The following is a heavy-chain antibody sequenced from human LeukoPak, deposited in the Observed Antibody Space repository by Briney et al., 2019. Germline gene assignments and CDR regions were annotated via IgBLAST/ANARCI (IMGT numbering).Heavy chain of an antibody. D-gene: IGHD1-1*01. V-gene: IGHV3-30*03. CDR2: ISHDGANK. CDR3: AGWGWKDGLRHGVDV. CDR1: GFIFSGYG. J-gene: IGHJ6*02. Sequence: GGSLRLSCAASGFIFSGYGMHWVREAPGKGLEWVALISHDGANKFSTDSMKGRFTISRDDSKNTLSLQMNSLKLEDRAVYFCAGWGWKDGLRHGVDVWGQGTTVTVSS.